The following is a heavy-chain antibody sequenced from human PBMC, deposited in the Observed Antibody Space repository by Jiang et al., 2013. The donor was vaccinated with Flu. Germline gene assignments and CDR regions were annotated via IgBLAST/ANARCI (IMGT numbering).Heavy chain of an antibody. CDR1: GGSISSYY. CDR2: IYYSGST. V-gene: IGHV4-59*01. J-gene: IGHJ4*02. Sequence: LLKPSETLSLTCTVSGGSISSYYWSWIRQPPGKGLEWIGYIYYSGSTNYNPSLKSRVTISVDTSKNQFSLKLSSVTAADTAVYYCARGVFSADYDILTGYSPHTFDYWGQGTLVTVSS. CDR3: ARGVFSADYDILTGYSPHTFDY. D-gene: IGHD3-9*01.